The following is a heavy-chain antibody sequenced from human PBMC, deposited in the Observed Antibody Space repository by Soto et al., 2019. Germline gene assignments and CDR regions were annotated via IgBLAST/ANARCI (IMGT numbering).Heavy chain of an antibody. CDR1: GFTFSSYW. CDR3: ARDQKSWSPVDFDY. V-gene: IGHV3-7*01. J-gene: IGHJ4*02. D-gene: IGHD6-13*01. Sequence: GGSLRLSCAASGFTFSSYWMSWVRQAPGKGLEWVANIKQDGSEKYYVDSVKGRVNIARDNAKNSLYLQMTRLRDEDTAVYYCARDQKSWSPVDFDYWGQGTLVTVSS. CDR2: IKQDGSEK.